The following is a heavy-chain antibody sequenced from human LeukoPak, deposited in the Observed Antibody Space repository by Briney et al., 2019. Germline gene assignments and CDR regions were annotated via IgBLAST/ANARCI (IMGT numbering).Heavy chain of an antibody. D-gene: IGHD3-16*02. CDR3: ARGTDDYIWGSYRYDDFDY. J-gene: IGHJ4*02. CDR1: GFTFSSYS. CDR2: ISSSSYI. V-gene: IGHV3-21*01. Sequence: GGSLRLSCAASGFTFSSYSMNWVRQAPGKGLEWVSSISSSSYIYYADSVKGRFTISRDNAKNSLYLQMNSLRAEDTAVYYCARGTDDYIWGSYRYDDFDYWGQGTLVTVSS.